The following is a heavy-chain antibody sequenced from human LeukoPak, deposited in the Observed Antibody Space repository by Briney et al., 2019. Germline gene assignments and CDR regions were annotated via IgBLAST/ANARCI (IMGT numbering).Heavy chain of an antibody. CDR1: GFTFSSYW. V-gene: IGHV3-7*03. Sequence: GGSLRLSCAASGFTFSSYWMSWVRQAPGKGLEWVANIKQDGSEKYYVDSVKGRFTISRDNSKNTLYLQMNSLRAEDTAVYYCARDPPILRGGYAFDIWGQGTMVTVSS. J-gene: IGHJ3*02. D-gene: IGHD3-10*01. CDR3: ARDPPILRGGYAFDI. CDR2: IKQDGSEK.